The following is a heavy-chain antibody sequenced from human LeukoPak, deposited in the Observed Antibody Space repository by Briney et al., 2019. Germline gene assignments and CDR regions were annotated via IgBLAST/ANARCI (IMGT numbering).Heavy chain of an antibody. CDR1: GGSVINSGFH. J-gene: IGHJ4*02. CDR2: ISDSGST. D-gene: IGHD2/OR15-2a*01. V-gene: IGHV4-31*03. Sequence: SETLSLTCTVSGGSVINSGFHWSWIRQHPGKGLEWMGFISDSGSTDYNPSLKSRLTMSLGTSENQFSLNLNSVTAADTAVYYCARHRRKNAEEYHFDYWGQGTLVTVSS. CDR3: ARHRRKNAEEYHFDY.